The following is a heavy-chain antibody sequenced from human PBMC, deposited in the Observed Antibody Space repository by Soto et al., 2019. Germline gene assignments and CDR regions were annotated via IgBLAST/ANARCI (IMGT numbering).Heavy chain of an antibody. V-gene: IGHV3-7*01. CDR3: ARDAYYDESSGDFDY. CDR2: IKQDGSEK. Sequence: EVQLVESGGGLVQPGGSLRLSCAASGFIFNNYWMTWVRQAPGKGLEWVANIKQDGSEKYYVDSVKGRFTISRDNAKNSLYLQMNSLRADDTAVYYCARDAYYDESSGDFDYWGQGTLVTVSS. CDR1: GFIFNNYW. D-gene: IGHD3-22*01. J-gene: IGHJ4*02.